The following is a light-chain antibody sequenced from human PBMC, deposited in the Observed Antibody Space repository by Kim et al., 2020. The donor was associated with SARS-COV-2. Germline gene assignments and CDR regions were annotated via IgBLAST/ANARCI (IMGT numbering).Light chain of an antibody. Sequence: PGQTARITCSGDALPKQYAYWYQQKPGQAPVLVIYKDSERPSGIPERFSGSNSGTTVTLTISGVQAEDEADYYCQSADSSGTYGVFGGGTQLTVL. J-gene: IGLJ3*02. CDR3: QSADSSGTYGV. CDR2: KDS. V-gene: IGLV3-25*03. CDR1: ALPKQY.